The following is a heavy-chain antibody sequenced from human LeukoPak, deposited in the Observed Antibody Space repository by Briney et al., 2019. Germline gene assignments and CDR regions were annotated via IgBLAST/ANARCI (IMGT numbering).Heavy chain of an antibody. CDR2: INHSGST. Sequence: SETLSLTCAVYGGSFSGYYWSWIRQPPGKGLEWIGEINHSGSTNYNPSLKSRVTISVDTSKNQFSLKLSSVTAADTAVYYCARDTGWGSYTDYFDYWGQGTLVTVSS. V-gene: IGHV4-34*01. CDR1: GGSFSGYY. D-gene: IGHD3-10*01. J-gene: IGHJ4*02. CDR3: ARDTGWGSYTDYFDY.